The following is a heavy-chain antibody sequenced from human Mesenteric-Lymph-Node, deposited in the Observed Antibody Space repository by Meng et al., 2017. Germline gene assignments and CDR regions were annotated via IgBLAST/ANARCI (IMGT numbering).Heavy chain of an antibody. Sequence: GESLKISCAVSGFTFSTSEMNWVRQAPGRGLEWVSYITGSSNNIYYADSVKGRFTISRDNAKNSLYLQMNSLRAEDTGVYYCARVNRDYGYAFDIWGQGTTVTVSS. CDR1: GFTFSTSE. CDR3: ARVNRDYGYAFDI. CDR2: ITGSSNNI. V-gene: IGHV3-48*03. D-gene: IGHD4-17*01. J-gene: IGHJ3*02.